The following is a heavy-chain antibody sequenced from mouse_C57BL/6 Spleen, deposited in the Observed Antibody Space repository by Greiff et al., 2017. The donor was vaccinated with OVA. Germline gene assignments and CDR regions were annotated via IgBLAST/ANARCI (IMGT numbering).Heavy chain of an antibody. CDR1: GYSFTDYN. V-gene: IGHV1-39*01. J-gene: IGHJ2*01. CDR2: INPNYGTT. D-gene: IGHD1-1*01. Sequence: EVQLQQSGPELVKPGASVKISCKASGYSFTDYNMNWVKQSNGKSLEWIGVINPNYGTTSYNQKFKGKATLTVDQSSSTAYMQLNSLTSEDSAVYYCATHYYGSIYYYFDYWGQGTTLTVSS. CDR3: ATHYYGSIYYYFDY.